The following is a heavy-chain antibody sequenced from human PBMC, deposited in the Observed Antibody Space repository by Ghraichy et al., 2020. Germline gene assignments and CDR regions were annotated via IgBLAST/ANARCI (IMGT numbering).Heavy chain of an antibody. V-gene: IGHV3-49*04. CDR3: TAYYYDSSGYRWELSYYGMDV. Sequence: GGSLRLSYTDSGLTVDAYAMSWVRPAPGEGLEWVGFIRSKAYGGTTEYAASVKGRFTISRDDSKSIAYLQMNSLKTEDTAVYYCTAYYYDSSGYRWELSYYGMDVWFQETSVTHSS. J-gene: IGHJ6*01. CDR2: IRSKAYGGTT. CDR1: GLTVDAYA. D-gene: IGHD3-22*01.